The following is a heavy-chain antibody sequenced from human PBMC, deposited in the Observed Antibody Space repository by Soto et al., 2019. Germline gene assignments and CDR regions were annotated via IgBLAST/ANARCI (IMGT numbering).Heavy chain of an antibody. J-gene: IGHJ4*02. CDR2: IYYSGST. Sequence: SETLSLTCTVSGGSISSGDYYWSWIRQPPGKGLEWIGYIYYSGSTYYNPSLKSRVTISVDTSKNQFSLKLSSVTAADTAVYYCARGGYYYGSGSYYNWGQGTLVTVS. D-gene: IGHD3-10*01. CDR3: ARGGYYYGSGSYYN. CDR1: GGSISSGDYY. V-gene: IGHV4-30-4*01.